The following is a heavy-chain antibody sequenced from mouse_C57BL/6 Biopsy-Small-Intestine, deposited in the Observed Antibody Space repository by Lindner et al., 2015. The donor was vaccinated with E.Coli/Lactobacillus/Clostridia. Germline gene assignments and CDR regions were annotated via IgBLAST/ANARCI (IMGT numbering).Heavy chain of an antibody. CDR1: GYAFSSSW. V-gene: IGHV1-82*01. J-gene: IGHJ2*01. D-gene: IGHD3-2*02. CDR3: AREGSSGSFDY. CDR2: IYPGNGDT. Sequence: VQLQESGPELVKPGASVKISCKASGYAFSSSWMNWVKQRPGKGLEWIGRIYPGNGDTNYSGKFKGKATLTADKSSSTAYMQLSSLTSEDSAVYFCAREGSSGSFDYWGQGTTLTVSS.